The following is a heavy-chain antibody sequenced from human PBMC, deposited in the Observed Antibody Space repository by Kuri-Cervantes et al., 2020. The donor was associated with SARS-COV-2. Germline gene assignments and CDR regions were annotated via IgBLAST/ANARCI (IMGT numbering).Heavy chain of an antibody. CDR1: GFRISSYV. D-gene: IGHD2-21*01. J-gene: IGHJ4*02. V-gene: IGHV3-48*01. Sequence: GESLKISCGASGFRISSYVMSWVRQAPGKGLEWVSYISSSSSTIYYADSVKGRYTISRDNAKNSLYLQMNSLRAEDTAVYYCARVKSVVIATFDYWGQGTLVTVSS. CDR3: ARVKSVVIATFDY. CDR2: ISSSSSTI.